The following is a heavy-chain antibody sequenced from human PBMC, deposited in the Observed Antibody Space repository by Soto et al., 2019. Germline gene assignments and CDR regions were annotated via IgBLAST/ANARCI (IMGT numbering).Heavy chain of an antibody. D-gene: IGHD3-22*01. J-gene: IGHJ4*02. V-gene: IGHV4-31*03. CDR2: IDGSGYT. CDR1: GGSISTGGYY. Sequence: PSETLSLTCTVSGGSISTGGYYWSWIRQYPGKGLEWLGYIDGSGYTFYNPSLQSRLTLSMDTSKNQFSLKLSSATAADTAVYYCARAITMMFLAPAYWGQGTLVTVSS. CDR3: ARAITMMFLAPAY.